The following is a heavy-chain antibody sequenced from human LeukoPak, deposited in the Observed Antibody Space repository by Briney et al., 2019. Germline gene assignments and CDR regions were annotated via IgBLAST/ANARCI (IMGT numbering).Heavy chain of an antibody. Sequence: ASVKVSCKASGGTFSSYAISWVRQAPGQGLEWMGGIIPIFGTANYAQKFQGRVTITADESTSTAYMELSSLRSEDTAVYYCARDRGSSGWTDYWGQGTLVTVSS. CDR3: ARDRGSSGWTDY. D-gene: IGHD6-19*01. V-gene: IGHV1-69*13. J-gene: IGHJ4*02. CDR1: GGTFSSYA. CDR2: IIPIFGTA.